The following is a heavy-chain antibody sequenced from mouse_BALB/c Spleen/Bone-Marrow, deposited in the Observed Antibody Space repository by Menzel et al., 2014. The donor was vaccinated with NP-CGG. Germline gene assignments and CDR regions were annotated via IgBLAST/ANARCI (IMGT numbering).Heavy chain of an antibody. Sequence: KQSGAELVRPGASVKLSCKASGYSFTSYWMNWVKQRPGQGLEWIGMIHPSDTETRLNQRFKDKATLTVDKSSSTAYMQLSSPTSEDSAVYYCARLEGNYGSTFAYWGQGTLVTVSA. J-gene: IGHJ3*01. CDR3: ARLEGNYGSTFAY. CDR2: IHPSDTET. D-gene: IGHD1-1*01. CDR1: GYSFTSYW. V-gene: IGHV1-74*04.